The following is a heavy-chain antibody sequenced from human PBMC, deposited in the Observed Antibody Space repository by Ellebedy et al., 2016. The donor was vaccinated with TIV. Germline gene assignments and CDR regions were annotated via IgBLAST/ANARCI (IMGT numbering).Heavy chain of an antibody. V-gene: IGHV1-69*13. CDR3: AAGRCKKSYYDILTGYSY. CDR1: GGTFSRYA. CDR2: IIPIFGSP. Sequence: AASVKVSCKASGGTFSRYAFTWVRQAPGQWLEWMVGIIPIFGSPNYAQKFQGRVTITANESTNTVYLELSSLRFEDTAVYYCAAGRCKKSYYDILTGYSYWGQGTLVTVSS. J-gene: IGHJ4*02. D-gene: IGHD3-9*01.